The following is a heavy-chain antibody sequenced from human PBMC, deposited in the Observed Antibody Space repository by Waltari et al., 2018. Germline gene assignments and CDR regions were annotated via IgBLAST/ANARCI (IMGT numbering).Heavy chain of an antibody. CDR3: ARVIGYRCDR. V-gene: IGHV4-4*02. Sequence: QVQLVESGGGVVQPGRSLRLSCAASGFTFSSYGMHWVRQPPGKGLEWIGEVHHSGSSNYKPSLKSRVTIPVDKSKNQFSLKLSSVTAAETAVYYCARVIGYRCDRWGQGTLVTVSS. CDR2: VHHSGSS. D-gene: IGHD1-1*01. J-gene: IGHJ5*02. CDR1: GFTFSSYG.